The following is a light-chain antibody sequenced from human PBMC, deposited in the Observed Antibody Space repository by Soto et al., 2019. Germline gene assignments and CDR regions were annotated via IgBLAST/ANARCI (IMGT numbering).Light chain of an antibody. J-gene: IGKJ2*01. Sequence: EIVLTQSPGTLSLSPGERATLSCRDSQSVSSSYLAWYQQKPGQAPRLLIYGASSRATGIPDRFSGSGSGTYFTLTISRLEAEDVAVYYCQQYGSSQYTFGQGTKLEIK. CDR2: GAS. CDR3: QQYGSSQYT. V-gene: IGKV3-20*01. CDR1: QSVSSSY.